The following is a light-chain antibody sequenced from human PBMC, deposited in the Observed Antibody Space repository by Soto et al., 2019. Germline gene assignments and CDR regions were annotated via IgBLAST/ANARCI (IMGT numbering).Light chain of an antibody. J-gene: IGLJ1*01. CDR1: GSNLGRNY. Sequence: QSVWTQPPSVSATPGQKVTISCSGSGSNLGRNYVSWYQQLPGTAPKLLIYDNVYRFSGIPDRFSASKSGTSATLGITGLQTGDEGDYYCGSWDNILRAYVFGTGTKLTVL. CDR2: DNV. CDR3: GSWDNILRAYV. V-gene: IGLV1-51*01.